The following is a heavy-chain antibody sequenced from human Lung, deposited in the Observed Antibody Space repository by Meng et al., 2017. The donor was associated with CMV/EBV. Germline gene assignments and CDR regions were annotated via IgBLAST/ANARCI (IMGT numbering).Heavy chain of an antibody. CDR3: ESGTPGRSYCDY. J-gene: IGHJ4*02. Sequence: QVQLLLSGPEVEKTGASVRVSCKASGYTFGSYGICWVREAPGPGLEWMGWLVNYVDTDPAPKFQGRVTMTTDTATKTACMALRSLTSVETAVTYCESGTPGRSYCDYWGQGTLVTVSS. CDR1: GYTFGSYG. CDR2: LVNYVDT. D-gene: IGHD2-15*01. V-gene: IGHV1-18*01.